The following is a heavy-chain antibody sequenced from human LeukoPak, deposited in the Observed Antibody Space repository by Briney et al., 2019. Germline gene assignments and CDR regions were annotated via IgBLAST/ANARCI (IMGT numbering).Heavy chain of an antibody. CDR2: IIPIFGTA. CDR1: GGTFSSYA. D-gene: IGHD2-15*01. CDR3: ARDRCSGGSCYSSFDY. Sequence: SVKVSCKASGGTFSSYAISWVRQAPGQGLERMGGIIPIFGTANYAQKFQGRVTITADKSTGTAYMELSSLRSEDTAVYYCARDRCSGGSCYSSFDYWGQGTLVTVSS. V-gene: IGHV1-69*06. J-gene: IGHJ4*02.